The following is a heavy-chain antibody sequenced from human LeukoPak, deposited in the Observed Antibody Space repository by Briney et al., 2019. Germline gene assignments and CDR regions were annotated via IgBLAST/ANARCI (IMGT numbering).Heavy chain of an antibody. D-gene: IGHD1-26*01. J-gene: IGHJ4*02. V-gene: IGHV4-59*01. CDR3: ARVVRGSPPYFDY. CDR2: IYYSGST. CDR1: GGSISSYY. Sequence: SETLSLTCTVSGGSISSYYWSWIRQPPGKGLEWFGYIYYSGSTNYNPSLKSRVTISVDTSKNQFSLKLSSVTAADTAVYYCARVVRGSPPYFDYWGQGTLVTVSS.